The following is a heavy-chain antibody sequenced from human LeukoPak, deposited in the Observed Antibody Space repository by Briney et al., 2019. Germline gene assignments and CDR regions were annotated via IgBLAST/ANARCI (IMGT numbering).Heavy chain of an antibody. J-gene: IGHJ4*02. CDR3: ASLSGGIASPSNNY. V-gene: IGHV4-39*07. CDR2: INHSGST. Sequence: SETLSLTCTVSGGSISSSSYYWGWIRQPPGKGLEWIGEINHSGSTNYHPSLKSRVTISVDMSKNQFSLKLRFVTAADTAVYYCASLSGGIASPSNNYWGQGTLVTVSS. CDR1: GGSISSSSYY. D-gene: IGHD6-13*01.